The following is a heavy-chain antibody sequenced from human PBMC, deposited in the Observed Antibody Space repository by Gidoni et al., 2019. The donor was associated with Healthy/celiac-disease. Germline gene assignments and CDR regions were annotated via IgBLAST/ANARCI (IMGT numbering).Heavy chain of an antibody. CDR3: AREARDVAVAAQRGAFNI. J-gene: IGHJ3*02. CDR1: RDSVSRNRAA. V-gene: IGHV6-1*01. CDR2: TYYRSKWYN. Sequence: LVKPSQTLSLPCVIPRDSVSRNRAAWDWIRQSPSRGLERLGRTYYRSKWYNDYAVSVKSRITIYPDTSKNQFSLQLNSVTPEDTAVYYCAREARDVAVAAQRGAFNIWGQGTMVTVSS. D-gene: IGHD6-19*01.